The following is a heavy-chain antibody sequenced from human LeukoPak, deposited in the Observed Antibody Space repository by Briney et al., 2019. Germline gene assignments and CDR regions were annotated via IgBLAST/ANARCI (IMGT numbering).Heavy chain of an antibody. CDR3: TASIAAAGTQGGSGWFGVYGMDV. CDR1: GFTFSNAW. J-gene: IGHJ6*02. CDR2: IKSKTDGGTT. D-gene: IGHD6-13*01. Sequence: GGSLRLSCAASGFTFSNAWMSWVRQAPGKGLEWVGRIKSKTDGGTTDYAAPVKGRFTISRDDSKNTLYLQMNSLKTEDTAVYYCTASIAAAGTQGGSGWFGVYGMDVWGQGTTVTVSS. V-gene: IGHV3-15*01.